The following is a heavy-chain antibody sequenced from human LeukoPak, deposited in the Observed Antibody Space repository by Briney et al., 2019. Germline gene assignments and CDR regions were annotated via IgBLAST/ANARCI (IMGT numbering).Heavy chain of an antibody. CDR1: GFTFSCYS. CDR3: ARDTLIVVVPAAYDY. V-gene: IGHV3-48*01. Sequence: GGSLRLSCAASGFTFSCYSMNWVRQAPGKGLEWVSYISSSSSTIYYADSVKGRFTISRDNAKNSLYLQMNSLRAEDTAVYYCARDTLIVVVPAAYDYWGQGTLVTVSS. J-gene: IGHJ4*02. CDR2: ISSSSSTI. D-gene: IGHD2-2*01.